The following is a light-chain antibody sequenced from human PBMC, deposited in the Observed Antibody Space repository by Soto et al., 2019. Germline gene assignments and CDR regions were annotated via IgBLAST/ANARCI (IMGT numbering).Light chain of an antibody. CDR2: DAS. J-gene: IGKJ4*01. V-gene: IGKV3D-20*01. CDR3: QQYSTSPT. CDR1: QTGSSSY. Sequence: EIVLTQSPATLSLSPGERATLSCGASQTGSSSYLAWYQQKPGLAPRLLIYDASSRATGIPDRFSGSGSGTDFTLTISRLEPEDFAVYYCQQYSTSPTFGGGTKVEIK.